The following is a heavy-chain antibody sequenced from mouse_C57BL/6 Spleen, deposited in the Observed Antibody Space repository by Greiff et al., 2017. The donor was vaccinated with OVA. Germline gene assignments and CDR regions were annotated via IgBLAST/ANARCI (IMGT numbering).Heavy chain of an antibody. CDR2: INPYNGGT. J-gene: IGHJ1*03. V-gene: IGHV1-19*01. CDR1: GYTFTDYY. CDR3: ARSWGFLYFDV. Sequence: VQLQQSGPVLVKPGASVKMSCKASGYTFTDYYMNWVKQSHGKSLEWIGVINPYNGGTSYNQKFKGKATLTVDKSSSTAYMELNSLTSEDSAVYYCARSWGFLYFDVWGTGTTVTVSS.